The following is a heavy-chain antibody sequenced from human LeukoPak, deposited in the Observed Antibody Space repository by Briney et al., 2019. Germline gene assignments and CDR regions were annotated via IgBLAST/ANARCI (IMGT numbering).Heavy chain of an antibody. Sequence: PSETLSLTCTVSGYSISSGHYWGWIRQPPGKGLEWIGYIYYSGSTNYNPSLKSRVTISVDTSKNQFSLKLSSVTAADTAVYYCAKDWEYCSGGSCRTYGGLDYWGQGTLVTVSS. CDR1: GYSISSGHY. J-gene: IGHJ4*02. CDR3: AKDWEYCSGGSCRTYGGLDY. CDR2: IYYSGST. V-gene: IGHV4-38-2*02. D-gene: IGHD2-15*01.